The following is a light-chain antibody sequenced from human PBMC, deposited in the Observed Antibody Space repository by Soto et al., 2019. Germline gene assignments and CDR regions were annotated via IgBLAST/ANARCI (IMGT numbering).Light chain of an antibody. V-gene: IGKV3-20*01. J-gene: IGKJ1*01. CDR2: GAS. Sequence: EIVLTQSPGTLSLSPGERATLSCRASQSVSSSYLAWYQQKPGQAPRLLIYGASSRATGIPDRFSGSGSGTXFXLTISRLEPEDFAVYYCQQYGNSPLTFGQGTKVEIK. CDR3: QQYGNSPLT. CDR1: QSVSSSY.